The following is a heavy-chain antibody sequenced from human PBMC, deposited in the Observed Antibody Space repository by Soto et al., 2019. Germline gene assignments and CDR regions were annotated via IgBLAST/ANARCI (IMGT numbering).Heavy chain of an antibody. J-gene: IGHJ1*01. Sequence: PGGSLRLSCAAPRFTFSHYAMTWVRQAPGKGLQWVSGISRTGGGTYYADSVKGRFTISRDNSKDILFLQMDSLRAEDTAIYYCARVNWGYCSGGSCPLGSEHFQYWGQGTLVTVSS. V-gene: IGHV3-23*01. CDR2: ISRTGGGT. CDR3: ARVNWGYCSGGSCPLGSEHFQY. D-gene: IGHD2-15*01. CDR1: RFTFSHYA.